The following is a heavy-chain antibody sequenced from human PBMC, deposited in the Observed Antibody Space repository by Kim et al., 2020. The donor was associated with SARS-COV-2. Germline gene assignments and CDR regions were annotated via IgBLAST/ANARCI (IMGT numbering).Heavy chain of an antibody. CDR2: ISSSSSTI. Sequence: GGSLRLSCAASGFTFSSYSMNWVRQAPGKGLEWVSYISSSSSTIYYADSVKGRFTISRDNAKNSLYLQMNSLRDEDTAVYYCARGLHLRLGGSFDIWGQGTMVTLSS. V-gene: IGHV3-48*02. CDR1: GFTFSSYS. CDR3: ARGLHLRLGGSFDI. D-gene: IGHD3-16*01. J-gene: IGHJ3*02.